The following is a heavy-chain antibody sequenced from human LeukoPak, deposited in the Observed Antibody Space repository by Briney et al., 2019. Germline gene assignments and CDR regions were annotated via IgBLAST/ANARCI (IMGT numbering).Heavy chain of an antibody. Sequence: ASVKVSCKASGYTFTSYYMHWVRQAPGQGLEWMGIINPSGGSTSYAQKFQGTVTMTRDTSTSTVYMELSSLRSEDAAVYYCARDGHYYDSSGYFVPSEYFDYWGQGTLVTVSS. CDR3: ARDGHYYDSSGYFVPSEYFDY. V-gene: IGHV1-46*01. D-gene: IGHD3-22*01. J-gene: IGHJ4*02. CDR1: GYTFTSYY. CDR2: INPSGGST.